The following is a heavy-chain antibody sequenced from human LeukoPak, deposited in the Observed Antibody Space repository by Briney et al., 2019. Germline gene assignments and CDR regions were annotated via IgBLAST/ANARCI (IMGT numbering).Heavy chain of an antibody. CDR1: GYTFTSYY. D-gene: IGHD4-23*01. CDR2: INPSGGST. Sequence: VSVKVSCKASGYTFTSYYMHWVRQAPGQGLEWMGIINPSGGSTSYAQNLQGRATMTTDTSTSTAYMELRSLRSDDTAVYYCARGLDYGGNTLVLSASDMWGQGTMVTVSS. J-gene: IGHJ3*02. CDR3: ARGLDYGGNTLVLSASDM. V-gene: IGHV1-46*01.